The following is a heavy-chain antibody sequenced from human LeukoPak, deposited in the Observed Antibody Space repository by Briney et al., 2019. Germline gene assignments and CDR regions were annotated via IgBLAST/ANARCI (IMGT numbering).Heavy chain of an antibody. Sequence: SETLSLTCTVSGGSISSSSYYWGWIRQPPGKGLEWIGSIYYSGSTYYNPSLKSRVTISVDTPKNQFSLKLSSVTAADTAVYYCARHRGARLSPIDYWGQGTLVTVSS. CDR2: IYYSGST. J-gene: IGHJ4*02. V-gene: IGHV4-39*07. CDR3: ARHRGARLSPIDY. D-gene: IGHD3-16*02. CDR1: GGSISSSSYY.